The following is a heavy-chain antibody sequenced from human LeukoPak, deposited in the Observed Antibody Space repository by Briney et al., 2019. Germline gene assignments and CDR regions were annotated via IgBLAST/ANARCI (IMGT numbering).Heavy chain of an antibody. D-gene: IGHD3-3*01. Sequence: AGESLKISCKGSGSPFTTYWIGWVRQMPGKGLKWMGIIYPGDSDTTYSPSFQGQVTISVDKCISNSSVKWRSREASATAMYYCVRFSGQAASHYDSWSGQAHWGQGTLVTVSS. CDR2: IYPGDSDT. V-gene: IGHV5-51*01. CDR3: VRFSGQAASHYDSWSGQAH. CDR1: GSPFTTYW. J-gene: IGHJ4*02.